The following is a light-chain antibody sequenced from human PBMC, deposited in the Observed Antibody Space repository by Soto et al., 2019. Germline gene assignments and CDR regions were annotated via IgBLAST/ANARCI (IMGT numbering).Light chain of an antibody. CDR2: DAS. Sequence: DIQMTQSPSTLSASVGDRVTITCRASQSISRWLAWHQQKPGKAPKLLIYDASSLESGVPSRFSGSGSGTEFTLTISSLQPDDFATYYCQQYNSYSETFGQGTKVDIK. J-gene: IGKJ1*01. CDR1: QSISRW. V-gene: IGKV1-5*01. CDR3: QQYNSYSET.